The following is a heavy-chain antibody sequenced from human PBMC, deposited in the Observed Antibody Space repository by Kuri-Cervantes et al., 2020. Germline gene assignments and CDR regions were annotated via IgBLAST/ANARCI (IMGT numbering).Heavy chain of an antibody. J-gene: IGHJ4*02. CDR2: IYYSGST. Sequence: ESLKISCTVSGGSISSGGYYWSWIRQHPGKGLEWIGSIYYSGSTYYNPSLKSRVTISVDTSKNQFSLKLSSVTAADTAVYYCARLRRDGYNSDYWGQGTLVTVSS. D-gene: IGHD5-24*01. CDR3: ARLRRDGYNSDY. V-gene: IGHV4-39*07. CDR1: GGSISSGGYY.